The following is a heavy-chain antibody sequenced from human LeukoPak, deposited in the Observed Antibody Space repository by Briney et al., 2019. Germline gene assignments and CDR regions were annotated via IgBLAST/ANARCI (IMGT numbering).Heavy chain of an antibody. J-gene: IGHJ4*02. V-gene: IGHV3-48*03. D-gene: IGHD3-22*01. CDR3: ARDSVYYDSSGYYPSTFDY. CDR2: ISSSGSTI. Sequence: GGSLRLSCAASGFTFSSYEMNWVRQAPGKGLEWVSYISSSGSTIYYADSVKGRFTISRDNAKNSLYLQMNRLRDEDTAVYYCARDSVYYDSSGYYPSTFDYWGQGTLVTVSS. CDR1: GFTFSSYE.